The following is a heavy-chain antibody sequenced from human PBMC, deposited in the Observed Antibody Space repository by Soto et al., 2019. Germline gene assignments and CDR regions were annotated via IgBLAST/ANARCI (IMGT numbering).Heavy chain of an antibody. D-gene: IGHD5-18*01. CDR2: ISYDGSNK. Sequence: GGSLRLSCAASGFTFSSYGMHWVRQAPGKGLEWVAVISYDGSNKYYADSVKGRFTISRDNSKNTLYLQMNSLRAEDAAVYYCAKEQSIQLWLLVVDDAFDIWGQGTMVTVSS. V-gene: IGHV3-30*18. CDR3: AKEQSIQLWLLVVDDAFDI. J-gene: IGHJ3*02. CDR1: GFTFSSYG.